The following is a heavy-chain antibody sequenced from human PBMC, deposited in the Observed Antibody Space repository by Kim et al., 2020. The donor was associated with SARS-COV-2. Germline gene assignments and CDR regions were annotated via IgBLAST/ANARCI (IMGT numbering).Heavy chain of an antibody. J-gene: IGHJ6*02. Sequence: ASVKVSCKVSGYTLTELSMHWVRQAPGKGLEWMGGFDPEDGETIYAQKFQGRVTMTEDTSTDTAYMELSSLRSEDTAVYYCATRGDILTGYYHYYYYYGMDVWGQGTTVTVSS. CDR2: FDPEDGET. CDR3: ATRGDILTGYYHYYYYYGMDV. CDR1: GYTLTELS. D-gene: IGHD3-9*01. V-gene: IGHV1-24*01.